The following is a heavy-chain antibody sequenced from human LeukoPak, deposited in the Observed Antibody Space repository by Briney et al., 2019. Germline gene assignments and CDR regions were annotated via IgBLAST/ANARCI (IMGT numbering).Heavy chain of an antibody. V-gene: IGHV3-23*01. D-gene: IGHD1-26*01. CDR3: ATTTIRLGY. Sequence: GGSLRLSCAASGFTFSSYGMTWVRQAPGKGLEWVSGISGSGDSTYYADSVKGRFTISRDNSKNTLYLQMNSLRAEDTAVYYCATTTIRLGYWGQGTLVTVSS. CDR2: ISGSGDST. CDR1: GFTFSSYG. J-gene: IGHJ4*02.